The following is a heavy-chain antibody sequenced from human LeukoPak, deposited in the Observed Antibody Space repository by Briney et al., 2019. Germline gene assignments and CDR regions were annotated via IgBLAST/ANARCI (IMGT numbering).Heavy chain of an antibody. D-gene: IGHD3-22*01. V-gene: IGHV1-2*06. CDR1: GYTFTGYY. J-gene: IGHJ4*02. CDR2: INPNSGGT. CDR3: ARVYDSSGYYDY. Sequence: GASVKVSCKASGYTFTGYYMHWVRQASGQGLEWMGRINPNSGGTNYAQKFQGRVTMTRDTSISTAYMELSRLRSDDTAVYYCARVYDSSGYYDYWGQGTLVTVSS.